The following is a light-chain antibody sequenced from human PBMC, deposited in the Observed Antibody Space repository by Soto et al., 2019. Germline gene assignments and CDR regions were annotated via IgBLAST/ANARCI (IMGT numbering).Light chain of an antibody. V-gene: IGLV3-21*04. CDR1: NIGSKG. CDR2: SDT. J-gene: IGLJ2*01. Sequence: SYELTQPPSVSVAPVKTASISGGGNNIGSKGVHWYQQKPGQAPVLVIYSDTDLPPVIPERFSGSNSANLATLTISMVAAGDEADYYCQVWDSGSAHVVFGGGTKLTVL. CDR3: QVWDSGSAHVV.